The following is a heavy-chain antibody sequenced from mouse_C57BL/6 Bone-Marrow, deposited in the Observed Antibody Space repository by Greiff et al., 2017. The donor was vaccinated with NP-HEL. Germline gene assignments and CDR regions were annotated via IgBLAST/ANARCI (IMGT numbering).Heavy chain of an antibody. D-gene: IGHD1-1*01. J-gene: IGHJ1*03. CDR3: TRDRYGSSYWYFDV. Sequence: EVQLVESGEGLVKPGGSLKLSCAASGFTFSSYAMSWVRQTPEKRLEWVAYISSGGDYIYYADTVKGRFTISRDNARNTLYLQMSSLKSEDTAMYYCTRDRYGSSYWYFDVWGTGTTVTVSS. CDR2: ISSGGDYI. CDR1: GFTFSSYA. V-gene: IGHV5-9-1*02.